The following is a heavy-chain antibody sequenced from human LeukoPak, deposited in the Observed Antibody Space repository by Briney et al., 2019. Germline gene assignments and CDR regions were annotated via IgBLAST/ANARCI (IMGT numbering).Heavy chain of an antibody. CDR1: GFTFSSYG. D-gene: IGHD5-18*01. J-gene: IGHJ3*02. V-gene: IGHV3-30*02. CDR3: AREDTAMVWEISDAFDI. CDR2: IRYDGSNK. Sequence: GGSLRLSCAASGFTFSSYGMHWVRQAPGKGLEWVAFIRYDGSNKYYADSVKGRFTISRDNSKNTLYLQMNSLRAEDTAVYYCAREDTAMVWEISDAFDIWGQGTMVTVPS.